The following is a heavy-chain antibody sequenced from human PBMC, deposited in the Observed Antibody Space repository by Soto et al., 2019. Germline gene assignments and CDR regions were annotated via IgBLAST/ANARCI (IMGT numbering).Heavy chain of an antibody. D-gene: IGHD3-3*01. CDR3: ARVETIFVVVTQLNWFDP. CDR2: INRSGST. CDR1: GGSFSGYY. Sequence: SETLSLTCAVYGGSFSGYYWSWIRQPPGKGLEWIGEINRSGSTNYNPSLKSRVTISVDTSKNQFSLKLSSVTAADTAVYYCARVETIFVVVTQLNWFDPWGQGTLVTVSS. V-gene: IGHV4-34*01. J-gene: IGHJ5*02.